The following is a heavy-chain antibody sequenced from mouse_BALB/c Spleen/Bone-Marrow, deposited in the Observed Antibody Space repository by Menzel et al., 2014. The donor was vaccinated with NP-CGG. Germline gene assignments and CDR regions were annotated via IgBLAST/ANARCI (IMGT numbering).Heavy chain of an antibody. CDR1: GYTFTSYW. CDR3: TRNDNSHYYAVDY. CDR2: IYPSDTYT. V-gene: IGHV1-69*02. Sequence: QVQLQQSGAELVRPGASVKLSCRASGYTFTSYWINWVKQRPGQGLEWIGNIYPSDTYTNYNQRFKDKATLTVDKSSSTAYMQRSSPTSEDSAVYYCTRNDNSHYYAVDYWGQGTSVTVSS. J-gene: IGHJ4*01. D-gene: IGHD6-1*01.